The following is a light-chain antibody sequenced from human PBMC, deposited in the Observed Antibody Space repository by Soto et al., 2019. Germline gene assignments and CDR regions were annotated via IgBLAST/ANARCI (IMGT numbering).Light chain of an antibody. CDR3: QSYDSSLRGSV. CDR1: SSNFGAGYD. V-gene: IGLV1-40*01. J-gene: IGLJ1*01. Sequence: QSVLTQPPSVSGAPGQRVTISCTGSSSNFGAGYDVHWYQQLPGTAPKLLMYANKNRPSGVPDRFSGSKSGTSASLAITGLQAEDEADYYCQSYDSSLRGSVFGTGTKVTVL. CDR2: ANK.